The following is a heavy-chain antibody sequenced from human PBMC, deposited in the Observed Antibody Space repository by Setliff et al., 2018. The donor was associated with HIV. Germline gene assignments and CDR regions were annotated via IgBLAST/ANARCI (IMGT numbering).Heavy chain of an antibody. CDR2: SSAYNGNT. Sequence: ASVKVSCKASGYTFTTYGINWLRQAPGQGLEWMGWSSAYNGNTNYAQKLQGRVTMTTDTSTSTAYMELRSLRSDDTAVYYCARDRAGDAFDIWGQGTMVTVPS. D-gene: IGHD3-10*01. CDR1: GYTFTTYG. J-gene: IGHJ3*02. V-gene: IGHV1-18*01. CDR3: ARDRAGDAFDI.